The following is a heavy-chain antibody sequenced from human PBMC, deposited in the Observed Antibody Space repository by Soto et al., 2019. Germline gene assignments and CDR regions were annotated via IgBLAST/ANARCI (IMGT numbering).Heavy chain of an antibody. J-gene: IGHJ6*02. CDR3: AREWYYDFWNPMNYYYYGMDV. CDR1: GFTFSSYG. Sequence: GGSLRLSCAASGFTFSSYGMHWVRQAPGKGLEWVAVISYDGSNKYYADSVKGRFTISRDNSKNTLYLQMNSLRAEDTAVYYCAREWYYDFWNPMNYYYYGMDVWGQGTTVTVSS. D-gene: IGHD3-3*01. CDR2: ISYDGSNK. V-gene: IGHV3-30*03.